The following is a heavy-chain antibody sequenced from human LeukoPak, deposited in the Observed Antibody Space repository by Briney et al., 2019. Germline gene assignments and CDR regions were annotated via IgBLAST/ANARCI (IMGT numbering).Heavy chain of an antibody. V-gene: IGHV4-59*01. J-gene: IGHJ4*02. CDR1: GGSISSYY. CDR3: ARDRKGSDSSSWYLSGATEEGFDY. Sequence: SETLPLTCTVSGGSISSYYWSWIRQPPGKGLEGIGFIFYSGTTNYNPSLKSRVTISVDTSKNQFSLKLSSVTAADTAVYYCARDRKGSDSSSWYLSGATEEGFDYWGQGTLVTVSS. D-gene: IGHD6-13*01. CDR2: IFYSGTT.